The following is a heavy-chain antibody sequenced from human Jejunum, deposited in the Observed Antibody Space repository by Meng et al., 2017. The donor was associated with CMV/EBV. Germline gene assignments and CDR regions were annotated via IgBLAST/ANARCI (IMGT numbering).Heavy chain of an antibody. CDR1: FTNYG. CDR3: AVTYCGDDCYFNDAFDI. V-gene: IGHV1-18*01. Sequence: FTNYGVNWVRQAPGQALEWVGWINAYNGNTNYAQNLQDRVTMTTDTSTNTASMELRSLRSDDTAMYYCAVTYCGDDCYFNDAFDIWGQGTMVTVSS. J-gene: IGHJ3*02. D-gene: IGHD2-21*01. CDR2: INAYNGNT.